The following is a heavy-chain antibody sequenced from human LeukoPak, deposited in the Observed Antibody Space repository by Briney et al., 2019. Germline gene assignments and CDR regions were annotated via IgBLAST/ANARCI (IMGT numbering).Heavy chain of an antibody. CDR1: GYTFTGYY. J-gene: IGHJ6*03. CDR3: ARDEGYYYYYMDV. Sequence: RASVKVSCKASGYTFTGYYMHWARQAPGQGLEWMGWINPNSGGTNYAQKFQGRVTMTRDTSISTAYMELSRLRSDDTAVYYCARDEGYYYYYMDVWGKGATVTVSS. CDR2: INPNSGGT. V-gene: IGHV1-2*02.